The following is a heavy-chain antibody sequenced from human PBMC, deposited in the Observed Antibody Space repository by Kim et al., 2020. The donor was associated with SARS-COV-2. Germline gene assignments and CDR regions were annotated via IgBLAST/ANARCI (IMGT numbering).Heavy chain of an antibody. D-gene: IGHD3-16*02. CDR3: AKDQHVWGSYRYTGY. V-gene: IGHV3-30*02. J-gene: IGHJ4*02. Sequence: ASVKRRFTISRNNSTNTLYLQMNSLRAEDTAVYYCAKDQHVWGSYRYTGYWGRGTLVTVSS.